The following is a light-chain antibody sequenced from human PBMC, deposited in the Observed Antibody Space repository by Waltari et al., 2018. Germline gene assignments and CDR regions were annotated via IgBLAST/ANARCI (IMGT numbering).Light chain of an antibody. CDR2: LNSDGSH. Sequence: QLVLTQSPSASASLGASVKLTCTLSSGHSSYAIAWHQQQPETGPRYLMKLNSDGSHSKGDGIPDRFSGSSSGAGRYLTISSLQAEDEADYYCQTWGTGIRVFGGGTKLTVL. CDR3: QTWGTGIRV. V-gene: IGLV4-69*01. J-gene: IGLJ2*01. CDR1: SGHSSYA.